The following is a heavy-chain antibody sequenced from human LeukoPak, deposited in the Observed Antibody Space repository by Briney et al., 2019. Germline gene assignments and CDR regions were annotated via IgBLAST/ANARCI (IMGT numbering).Heavy chain of an antibody. Sequence: PSETLSLTCAVYGGSFSSYYWSWIRQPPGKGLEWIGYIYYSGSTNYNPSLKSRVTISVDTSKNQFSLKLSSGTAADTAVYYCASGHYYGSGSYFGWFDPWGQGTLVTVSS. V-gene: IGHV4-59*08. J-gene: IGHJ5*02. CDR1: GGSFSSYY. D-gene: IGHD3-10*01. CDR3: ASGHYYGSGSYFGWFDP. CDR2: IYYSGST.